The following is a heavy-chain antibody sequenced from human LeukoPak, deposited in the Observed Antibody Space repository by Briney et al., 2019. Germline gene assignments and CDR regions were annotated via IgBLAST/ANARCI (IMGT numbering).Heavy chain of an antibody. CDR1: GHTFTGYY. D-gene: IGHD5-12*01. CDR2: INPKSGGT. J-gene: IGHJ4*02. V-gene: IGHV1-2*02. CDR3: ARDGLSRGDYDYRGCYFDY. Sequence: ASVKVSCKASGHTFTGYYMHWVRQAPGQGLEWMGWINPKSGGTNYAQKFQGRVTMTRDTSISTACMELSRLRSDDTAVYYCARDGLSRGDYDYRGCYFDYWGQGTLVTVSS.